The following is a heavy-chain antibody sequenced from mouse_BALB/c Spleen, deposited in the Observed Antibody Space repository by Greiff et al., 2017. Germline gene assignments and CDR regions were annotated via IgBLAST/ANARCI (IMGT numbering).Heavy chain of an antibody. CDR2: IDPYNGGT. Sequence: EVQVVESGPELVKPGASVKVSCKASGYAFTSYNMYWVKQSHGKSLEWIGYIDPYNGGTSYNQKFKGKATLTVDKSSSTAYMHLNSLTSEDSAVYYCARKEVRRGVDYWGQGTSVTVSA. J-gene: IGHJ4*01. CDR1: GYAFTSYN. V-gene: IGHV1S135*01. D-gene: IGHD2-14*01. CDR3: ARKEVRRGVDY.